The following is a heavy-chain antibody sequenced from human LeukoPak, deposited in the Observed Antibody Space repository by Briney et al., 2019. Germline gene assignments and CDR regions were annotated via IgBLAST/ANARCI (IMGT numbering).Heavy chain of an antibody. V-gene: IGHV4-34*01. CDR1: GGSFSGYY. CDR2: INHSGST. Sequence: SEALSLTCAVYGGSFSGYYWTWIRQPPGKGLEWIGEINHSGSTNYNPSLKSRVTISVDTSKNQFSLKLRSVTTADTAVYYCARENYFDYWGQGTVVTVSS. CDR3: ARENYFDY. J-gene: IGHJ4*02.